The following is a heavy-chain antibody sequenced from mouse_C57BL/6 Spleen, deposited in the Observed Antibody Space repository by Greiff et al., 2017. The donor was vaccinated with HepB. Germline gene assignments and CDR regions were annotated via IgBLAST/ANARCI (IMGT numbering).Heavy chain of an antibody. Sequence: QVHVKQSGAELVKPGASVKISCKASGYAFSSYWMNWVKQRPGKGLEWIGQIYPGDGDTNYNGKFKGKATLTADKSSSTAYMQLSSLTSEDSAVYFCARGITTVVARAYWGQGTLVTVSA. V-gene: IGHV1-80*01. D-gene: IGHD1-1*01. CDR2: IYPGDGDT. CDR1: GYAFSSYW. J-gene: IGHJ3*01. CDR3: ARGITTVVARAY.